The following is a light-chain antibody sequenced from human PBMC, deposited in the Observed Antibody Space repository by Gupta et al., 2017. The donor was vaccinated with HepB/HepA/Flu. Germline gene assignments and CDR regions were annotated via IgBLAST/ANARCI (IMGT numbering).Light chain of an antibody. CDR3: QQSFEIPRT. CDR1: QIISNF. V-gene: IGKV1-39*01. CDR2: AGY. J-gene: IGKJ1*01. Sequence: DIQMTQSPSSLSASVGDRVTITCRASQIISNFLNWHQQKPGKAPKLLIYAGYSLQSGVPSRFSGSGSGTEFTLTISSLQPEDCATYYCQQSFEIPRTFGQGTKVE.